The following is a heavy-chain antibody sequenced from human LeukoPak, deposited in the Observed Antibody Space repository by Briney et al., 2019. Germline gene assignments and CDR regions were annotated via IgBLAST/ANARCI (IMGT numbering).Heavy chain of an antibody. CDR2: IKQDGSEK. Sequence: GGSLRLSCAASGFTFSEYYMGWIRQAPGKGLEWVANIKQDGSEKYYVDSVKGRFTISRDNAKNSLYLQMNSLRAEDTAVYYCAKDRGAVAGTVFFFDYWGQGTLVTVSS. D-gene: IGHD6-19*01. V-gene: IGHV3-7*03. CDR3: AKDRGAVAGTVFFFDY. CDR1: GFTFSEYY. J-gene: IGHJ4*02.